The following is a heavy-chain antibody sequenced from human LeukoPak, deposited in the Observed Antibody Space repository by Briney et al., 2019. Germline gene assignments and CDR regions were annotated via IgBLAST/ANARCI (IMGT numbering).Heavy chain of an antibody. CDR3: ARDSVVRRTVLYYYYGMDV. D-gene: IGHD3-10*01. CDR1: GHTFTGYY. Sequence: ASVKVSCKASGHTFTGYYMHWVRQAPGQGLEWMGWINPNSGGTNYAQKFQGRVTMTRDTSISTAYMELSRLRSDDTAVCYCARDSVVRRTVLYYYYGMDVWGQGTTVTVSS. CDR2: INPNSGGT. V-gene: IGHV1-2*02. J-gene: IGHJ6*02.